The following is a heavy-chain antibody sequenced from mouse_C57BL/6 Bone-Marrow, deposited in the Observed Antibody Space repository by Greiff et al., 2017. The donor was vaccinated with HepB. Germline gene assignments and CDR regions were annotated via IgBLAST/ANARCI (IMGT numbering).Heavy chain of an antibody. V-gene: IGHV1-15*01. CDR3: TTLGRYYFDY. J-gene: IGHJ2*01. D-gene: IGHD3-3*01. Sequence: QVQLQQSGAELVRPGASVTLSCKASGYTFTDYEMHWVKQTPVHGLEWIGAIDPETGGTAYNQKFKGKAILTADKSSSTAYMELRSLTSEDSAVYYCTTLGRYYFDYWGQGTTLTVSS. CDR1: GYTFTDYE. CDR2: IDPETGGT.